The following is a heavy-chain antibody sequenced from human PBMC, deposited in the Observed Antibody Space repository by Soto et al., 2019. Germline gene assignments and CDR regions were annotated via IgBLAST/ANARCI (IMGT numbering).Heavy chain of an antibody. J-gene: IGHJ6*02. CDR1: GFTFDDYA. CDR3: AKDKNYGCEYYYYGKDV. D-gene: IGHD4-17*01. Sequence: PVGSLRLSCAASGFTFDDYAMHWVRQAPGKGLEWVSGISWNSGSIGYADSVKGRFTISRDNAKNSLYLQMNSLRAEDTALYYCAKDKNYGCEYYYYGKDVWGQGTTVTVSS. V-gene: IGHV3-9*01. CDR2: ISWNSGSI.